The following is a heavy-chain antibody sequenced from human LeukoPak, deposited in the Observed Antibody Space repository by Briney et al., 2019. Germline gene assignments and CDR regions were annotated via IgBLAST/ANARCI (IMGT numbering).Heavy chain of an antibody. Sequence: ASETLSLTCTVYGGSFSGYCWSWIRQPPGKGLEWVGEINHSGSTNYNPSLKSRVTMSVETSKNQFSLSLTSVTAADTAVYYCARDPAGNFGGAAYYFDSWGPGTLVTVSA. CDR1: GGSFSGYC. CDR3: ARDPAGNFGGAAYYFDS. J-gene: IGHJ4*02. CDR2: INHSGST. V-gene: IGHV4-34*01. D-gene: IGHD4-23*01.